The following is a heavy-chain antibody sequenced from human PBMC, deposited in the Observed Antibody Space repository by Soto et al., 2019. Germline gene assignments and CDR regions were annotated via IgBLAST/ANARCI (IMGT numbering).Heavy chain of an antibody. CDR3: ATLFTRIDN. J-gene: IGHJ4*02. CDR1: GGSISSGNYY. Sequence: PSEPLSLIYTVSGGSISSGNYYWGWIRQPPGKGREWIASIYYTGSTYYTPSLKSRVTMSVDTFENLFSLKLTFLTAADTAVYYCATLFTRIDNWGQGTPVTVSS. CDR2: IYYTGST. V-gene: IGHV4-39*01. D-gene: IGHD2-15*01.